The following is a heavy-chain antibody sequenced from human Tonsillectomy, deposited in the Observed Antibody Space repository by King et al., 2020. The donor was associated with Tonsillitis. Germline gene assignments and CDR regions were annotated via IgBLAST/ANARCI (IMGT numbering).Heavy chain of an antibody. CDR3: ARHGMAPNWGHYFDY. Sequence: QLQESGPGLVKASETLSLTCTVSGGSISSGTYYWGWIRQPPGKGLEGIGSLSYSGSTYYNPSLKSRVTISVATSKNQFSLALTCVTAADTAVYYCARHGMAPNWGHYFDYWGQGTLVTVSS. D-gene: IGHD7-27*01. CDR2: LSYSGST. J-gene: IGHJ4*02. CDR1: GGSISSGTYY. V-gene: IGHV4-39*01.